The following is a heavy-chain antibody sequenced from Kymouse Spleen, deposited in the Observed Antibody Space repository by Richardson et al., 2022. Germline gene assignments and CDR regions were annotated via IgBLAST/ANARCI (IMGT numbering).Heavy chain of an antibody. J-gene: IGHJ4*02. CDR2: IWYDGSNK. CDR3: ARDQGFDWLGLDY. V-gene: IGHV3-33*01. CDR1: GFTFSSYG. Sequence: QVQLVESGGGVVQPGRSLRLSCAASGFTFSSYGMHWVRQAPGKGLEWVAVIWYDGSNKYYADSVKGRFTISRDNSKNTLYLQMNSLRAEDTAVYYCARDQGFDWLGLDYWGQGTLVTVSS. D-gene: IGHD3-9*01.